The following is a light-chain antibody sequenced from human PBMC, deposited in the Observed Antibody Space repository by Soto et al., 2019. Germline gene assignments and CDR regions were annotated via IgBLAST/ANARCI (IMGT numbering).Light chain of an antibody. CDR3: ASWDNSLNGVV. Sequence: QSALTQPPSASGTPGQRVTISCSGSSSNIGSNTVNWYQQLPGTAPKLLIYSNNLRPSGVPDRFSGSKSGTSASLAISGLQSEDEADYYCASWDNSLNGVVFGGGTKLTVL. CDR2: SNN. CDR1: SSNIGSNT. J-gene: IGLJ2*01. V-gene: IGLV1-44*01.